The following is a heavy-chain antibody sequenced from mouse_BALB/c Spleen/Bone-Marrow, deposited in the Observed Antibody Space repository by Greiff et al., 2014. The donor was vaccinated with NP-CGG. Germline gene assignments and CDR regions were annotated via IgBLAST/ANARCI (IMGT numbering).Heavy chain of an antibody. CDR3: ARLDGNYRYAMDY. J-gene: IGHJ4*01. Sequence: VQRVESGPELVRPGASVKMSCKASGYTFTDYVITWVKQRTGQGLEWIGEIYPGSGSTYYNEKFKGKATLTADKSSNTAYMQLGSLTSEDSAVYFCARLDGNYRYAMDYWGQGTSVTVSS. D-gene: IGHD2-1*01. CDR1: GYTFTDYV. V-gene: IGHV1-81*01. CDR2: IYPGSGST.